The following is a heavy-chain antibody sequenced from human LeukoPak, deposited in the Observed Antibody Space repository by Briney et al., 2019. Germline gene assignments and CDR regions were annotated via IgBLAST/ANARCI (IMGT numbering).Heavy chain of an antibody. D-gene: IGHD3-22*01. V-gene: IGHV3-30*04. CDR2: ISYDGSSK. CDR1: GFTFSTYA. Sequence: GGSLRLSCAASGFTFSTYAMHWVRQAPGKGLEWVAVISYDGSSKYYADSVKGRFTISRDNSKNTLYLQMNSLRAEDTAVYYCAKESRASGYIDYWGQGTLVTVSS. J-gene: IGHJ4*02. CDR3: AKESRASGYIDY.